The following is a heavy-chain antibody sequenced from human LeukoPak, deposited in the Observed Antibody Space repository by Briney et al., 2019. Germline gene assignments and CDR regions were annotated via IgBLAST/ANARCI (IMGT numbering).Heavy chain of an antibody. V-gene: IGHV3-7*01. CDR2: VKQDGSGK. J-gene: IGHJ5*02. CDR1: GFTFSGYW. CDR3: ARDLGAYYDSSDNWFDP. Sequence: GGSLRLSCAASGFTFSGYWMSWVRQAPGKGLEWVANVKQDGSGKFYVDSVKGRFTISRDNAKNSLYLQMNSLRAEDTALYYCARDLGAYYDSSDNWFDPWGQGTLVTVSS. D-gene: IGHD3-22*01.